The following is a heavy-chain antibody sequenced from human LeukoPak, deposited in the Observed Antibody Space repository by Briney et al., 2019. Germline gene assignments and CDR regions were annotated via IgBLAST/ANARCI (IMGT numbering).Heavy chain of an antibody. J-gene: IGHJ6*02. D-gene: IGHD2-15*01. Sequence: ASVKVSCKASGYTFSDYPMHWVRQAPGQRLEWMGWINAGNGDTKYSQKFQGRVTITADESTSTAYMELSSLRSEDTAVYYCARDNPHGTGSGGTVGDVYYYYGMDVWGQGTTVTVSS. CDR3: ARDNPHGTGSGGTVGDVYYYYGMDV. CDR2: INAGNGDT. CDR1: GYTFSDYP. V-gene: IGHV1-3*01.